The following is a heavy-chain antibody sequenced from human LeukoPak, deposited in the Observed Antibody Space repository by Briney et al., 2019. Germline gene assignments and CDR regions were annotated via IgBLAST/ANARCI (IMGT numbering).Heavy chain of an antibody. CDR2: ISYDGSNK. D-gene: IGHD6-19*01. CDR3: AKDSRGWPFDY. CDR1: GFTFCSYG. J-gene: IGHJ4*02. V-gene: IGHV3-30*18. Sequence: PGGSLRLSCAASGFTFCSYGMHWVRQAPGKGLEWVAVISYDGSNKYYADSVKGRFTISRDNSKNTLYLQMNSLRAEDTAVYYCAKDSRGWPFDYWGQGTLVTVSS.